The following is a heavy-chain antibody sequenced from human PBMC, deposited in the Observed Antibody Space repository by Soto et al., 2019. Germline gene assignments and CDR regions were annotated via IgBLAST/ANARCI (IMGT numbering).Heavy chain of an antibody. CDR2: IFYTGST. CDR1: GGSIFNTNYY. CDR3: ARSSSRWPTHYFDY. V-gene: IGHV4-39*07. Sequence: SETLSLTSTVSGGSIFNTNYYWGWVRQPPGKTLEWIGTIFYTGSTYYNPSLKSRVTLSIDTSKNHFSLKLSSVTAAGTAVYYCARSSSRWPTHYFDYWGQGTLVTVSS. J-gene: IGHJ4*02. D-gene: IGHD6-13*01.